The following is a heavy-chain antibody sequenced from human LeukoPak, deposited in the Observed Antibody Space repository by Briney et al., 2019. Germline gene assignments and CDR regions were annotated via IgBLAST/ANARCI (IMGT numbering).Heavy chain of an antibody. V-gene: IGHV3-7*01. CDR1: GFTFSTYW. D-gene: IGHD6-13*01. Sequence: GSLRLSCEASGFTFSTYWMSWVRQAPGKGLEWVANIKQDGSEKYYVDYVKGRFTISRDNAKNSLYLQMNSLRAEDTAMYYCARDSAGNDYWGQGTLVTVSS. CDR3: ARDSAGNDY. J-gene: IGHJ4*02. CDR2: IKQDGSEK.